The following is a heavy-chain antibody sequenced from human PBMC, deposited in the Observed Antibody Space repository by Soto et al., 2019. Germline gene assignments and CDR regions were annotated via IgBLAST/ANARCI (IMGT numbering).Heavy chain of an antibody. V-gene: IGHV1-3*01. J-gene: IGHJ4*02. CDR1: GYTFTSYA. Sequence: QVQLVQSGAEVKKPGASVKVSCKASGYTFTSYAMHWVRQAPGQRLEWMGWINAGNGNTKYSQKFQGRVTITRDTSASTAYMELSSLRSEDTAVYYCARSNDDFWSGYYTGNFDYWGQGTLFTVSS. CDR3: ARSNDDFWSGYYTGNFDY. D-gene: IGHD3-3*01. CDR2: INAGNGNT.